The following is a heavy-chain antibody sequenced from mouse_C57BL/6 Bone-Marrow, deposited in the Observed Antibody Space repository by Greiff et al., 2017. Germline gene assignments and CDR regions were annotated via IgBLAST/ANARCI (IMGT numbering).Heavy chain of an antibody. V-gene: IGHV14-4*01. CDR1: GFNIKDDY. J-gene: IGHJ2*01. D-gene: IGHD1-1*01. CDR3: TTVVDPRALDY. Sequence: VQLKESGAELVRPGASVKLSCTASGFNIKDDYMHWVKQRPEQGLEWIGWIDPENGDTEYASKFQGKATITADTSSNTAYLQLSSLTSEDTAVYYCTTVVDPRALDYWGQGTTLTVSS. CDR2: IDPENGDT.